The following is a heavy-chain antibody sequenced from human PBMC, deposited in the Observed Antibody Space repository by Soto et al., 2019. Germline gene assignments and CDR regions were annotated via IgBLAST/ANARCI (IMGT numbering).Heavy chain of an antibody. CDR3: ARDGVGHTTFFGYFDY. CDR1: GFTFMGLG. D-gene: IGHD1-26*01. CDR2: IRYDGNNI. J-gene: IGHJ4*02. Sequence: QVQLVGSGGGGVRPGSSLIRPGAASGFTFMGLGMHGVRQAPGRGRDGVAVIRYDGNNIYYAEAVKGLFTISRDNSKDTLYLQMNSLRADDTAVYYCARDGVGHTTFFGYFDYWGQGTLVTVSS. V-gene: IGHV3-33*01.